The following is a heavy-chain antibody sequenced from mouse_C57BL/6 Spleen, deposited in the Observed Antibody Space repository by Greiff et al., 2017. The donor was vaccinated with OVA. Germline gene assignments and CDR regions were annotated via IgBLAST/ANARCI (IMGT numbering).Heavy chain of an antibody. D-gene: IGHD1-1*01. CDR1: GYTFTNYW. Sequence: VKLMESGAELVRPGTSVKMSCKASGYTFTNYWIGWAKQRPGHGLEWIGDIYPGGGYTNYNEKFKGKATLTADKSSSTAYMQFSSLTSEDSAIYYCARSDYYGSSYFDYWGQGTTLTVSS. CDR2: IYPGGGYT. CDR3: ARSDYYGSSYFDY. J-gene: IGHJ2*01. V-gene: IGHV1-63*01.